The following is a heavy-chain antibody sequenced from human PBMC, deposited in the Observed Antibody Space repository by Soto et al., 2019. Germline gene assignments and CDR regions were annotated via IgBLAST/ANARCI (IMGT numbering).Heavy chain of an antibody. D-gene: IGHD6-6*01. Sequence: ASVKVSCKASGYTFTGYYMHWVRQAPGQGLEWMGWINPNSGGTNYAQKFQGWVTMTRDTSISTAYMELSRLRFDDTAVYYCAREKQLVRDYYYYGMDVWGQGTTVTVSS. V-gene: IGHV1-2*04. CDR3: AREKQLVRDYYYYGMDV. CDR2: INPNSGGT. CDR1: GYTFTGYY. J-gene: IGHJ6*02.